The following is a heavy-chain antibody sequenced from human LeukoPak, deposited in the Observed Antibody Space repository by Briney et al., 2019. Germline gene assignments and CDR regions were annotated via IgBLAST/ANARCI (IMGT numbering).Heavy chain of an antibody. V-gene: IGHV3-21*01. J-gene: IGHJ4*02. D-gene: IGHD2-15*01. Sequence: GGSLRLSCTASGFTFSNHAMTWVRQAPGKGLEWVSSMSSGGTYIYYADSVGGRFTISRGNAKNSLYLVMNSLRAEDTATYYCARDRPTGASRVFVVQWGQGTLVTVSS. CDR2: MSSGGTYI. CDR1: GFTFSNHA. CDR3: ARDRPTGASRVFVVQ.